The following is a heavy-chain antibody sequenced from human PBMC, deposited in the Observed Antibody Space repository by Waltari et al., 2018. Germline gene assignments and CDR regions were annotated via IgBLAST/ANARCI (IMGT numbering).Heavy chain of an antibody. CDR1: GYTFTGQY. Sequence: QVQLEQSGAEVKKPGASVKVSCKASGYTFTGQYMHWVRQAPGQGLEWMGWINPNNGGTNYAQKFQGRLTMTRDTSISTAYMDLSRLRSDDTAVCYCARRGGAGYMDVWGKGTSVTVSS. D-gene: IGHD3-16*01. CDR3: ARRGGAGYMDV. V-gene: IGHV1-2*02. CDR2: INPNNGGT. J-gene: IGHJ6*03.